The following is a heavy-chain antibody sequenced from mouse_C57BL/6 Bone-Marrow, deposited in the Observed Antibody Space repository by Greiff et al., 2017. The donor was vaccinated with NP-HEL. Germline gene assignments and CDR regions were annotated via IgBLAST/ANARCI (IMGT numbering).Heavy chain of an antibody. CDR3: ARGGNWFYAMDY. V-gene: IGHV1-59*01. Sequence: QVQLKQPGAELVRPGTSVKLSCKASGYTFTSYWMHWVKQRPGQGLEWIGVIDPSDSYTNYHQKFQGKSTLSLDTSSSTAYMQLSSLTSEDSAVYYCARGGNWFYAMDYWGQGTSVTVSS. CDR2: IDPSDSYT. D-gene: IGHD4-1*01. CDR1: GYTFTSYW. J-gene: IGHJ4*01.